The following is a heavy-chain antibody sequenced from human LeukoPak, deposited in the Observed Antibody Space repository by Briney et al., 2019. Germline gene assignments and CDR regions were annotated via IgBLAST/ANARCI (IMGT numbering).Heavy chain of an antibody. CDR2: IIPIFGTA. Sequence: ASVKVSCTASGGTFSSYAISWVRQAPGQGLEWMGGIIPIFGTANYAQKFQGRVTITADESTSTAYMELSSLRSEDTAVYYCARDSQGWVNSYGYASDYWGQGTLVTVSS. CDR3: ARDSQGWVNSYGYASDY. J-gene: IGHJ4*02. CDR1: GGTFSSYA. D-gene: IGHD5-18*01. V-gene: IGHV1-69*13.